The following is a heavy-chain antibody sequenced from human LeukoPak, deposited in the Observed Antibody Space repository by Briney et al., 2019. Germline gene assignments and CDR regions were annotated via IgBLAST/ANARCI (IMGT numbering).Heavy chain of an antibody. Sequence: GGSLRLSCAASGFTFSDYYLSWIRQAPGKGLECVSYISSTEGTMFYAASVKGRFSISRDNAQNSLHLQMNSLRAEDSAIYYCVRVSKDTFLPSFFDYWGQGTPVTVSS. D-gene: IGHD3-3*02. CDR2: ISSTEGTM. CDR3: VRVSKDTFLPSFFDY. CDR1: GFTFSDYY. V-gene: IGHV3-11*04. J-gene: IGHJ4*02.